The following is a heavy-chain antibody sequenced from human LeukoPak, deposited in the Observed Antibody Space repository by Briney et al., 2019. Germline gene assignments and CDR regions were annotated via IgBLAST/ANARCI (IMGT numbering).Heavy chain of an antibody. J-gene: IGHJ4*02. CDR3: ARNRDGYNSFDY. CDR1: GGSINNGGYY. D-gene: IGHD5-24*01. CDR2: IYYSGSS. Sequence: SETLSLTCTVSGGSINNGGYYWSWIRQHPGKGLEWIGYIYYSGSSYYYPSLRSRVTISVDTSKNHFSLKLSSVTAADTAVYYCARNRDGYNSFDYWGQGTLVTVSS. V-gene: IGHV4-31*03.